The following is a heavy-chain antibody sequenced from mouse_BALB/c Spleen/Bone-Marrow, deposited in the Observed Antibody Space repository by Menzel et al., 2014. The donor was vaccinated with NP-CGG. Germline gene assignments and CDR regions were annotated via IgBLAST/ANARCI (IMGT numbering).Heavy chain of an antibody. CDR1: GFTFSSYG. Sequence: EVQLVESGGDLVKPGGSLKLSCAASGFTFSSYGMSWVPQTPDKRLEWVATISSGGSYTYYPDSVKGRFTISRDNAKNTLYLQMSSLRSGGTAVYYCARQEGGELLSRPYWGQGTLGNVSA. D-gene: IGHD1-1*02. V-gene: IGHV5-6*01. J-gene: IGHJ3*01. CDR2: ISSGGSYT. CDR3: ARQEGGELLSRPY.